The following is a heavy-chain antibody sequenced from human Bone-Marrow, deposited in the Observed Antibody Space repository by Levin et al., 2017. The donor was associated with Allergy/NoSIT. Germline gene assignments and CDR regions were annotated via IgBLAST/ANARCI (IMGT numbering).Heavy chain of an antibody. D-gene: IGHD3-10*01. CDR3: ARIDFSGWYFDL. Sequence: TLSLTCTFSGFSLTNTGMRLSWVRQSPGKALEWLARIDWDDDKFYSKSLEPRLTISKDTSKNQVVLTMTNLDPVATATYYCARIDFSGWYFDLWGRGILVTVSA. CDR1: GFSLTNTGMR. V-gene: IGHV2-70*04. J-gene: IGHJ2*01. CDR2: IDWDDDK.